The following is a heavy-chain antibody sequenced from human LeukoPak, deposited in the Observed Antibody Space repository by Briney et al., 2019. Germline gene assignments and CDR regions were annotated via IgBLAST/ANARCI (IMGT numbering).Heavy chain of an antibody. CDR3: ARDGTAAGLYFDL. CDR1: GFTFTDYW. V-gene: IGHV3-7*01. J-gene: IGHJ4*01. D-gene: IGHD6-13*01. CDR2: IRQDGGET. Sequence: PGGSLRLSCAVSGFTFTDYWMNWVRQAPGKGLEWVASIRQDGGETSYVDSVKGRFTISRDNTKSSLYLQINSLSAEDTAVYYCARDGTAAGLYFDLWGQGTLVTVSS.